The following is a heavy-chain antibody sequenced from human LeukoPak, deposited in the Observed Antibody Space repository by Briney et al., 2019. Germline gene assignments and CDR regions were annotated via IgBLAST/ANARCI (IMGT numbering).Heavy chain of an antibody. J-gene: IGHJ4*02. D-gene: IGHD3-22*01. CDR3: ARDTYYYDSSGYYFD. CDR2: ISASGGFT. CDR1: GFTFSSYA. Sequence: GGSLRLSCAASGFTFSSYAMSWVRQAPGKGLEWVSAISASGGFTYYADSVKGRFTISRDNSKNTLYLQTNSLRSEDTAVYYCARDTYYYDSSGYYFDWGQGTLVTVSS. V-gene: IGHV3-23*01.